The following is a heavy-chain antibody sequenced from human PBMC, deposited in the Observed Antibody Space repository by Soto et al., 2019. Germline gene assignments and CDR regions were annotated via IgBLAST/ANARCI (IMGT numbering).Heavy chain of an antibody. V-gene: IGHV1-69*12. CDR2: IIPIFDTA. CDR1: GGTFSSYA. D-gene: IGHD5-12*01. J-gene: IGHJ6*02. Sequence: QVQLVQSGAEVKKPGSSVRVSCKASGGTFSSYAISWVRQAPGQGREWMGGIIPIFDTADYAQKFQGRVTITADESTSTAYMELSSLRSEDTAVYYCATHPMATITYYSGMDVWGQGTTVTVSS. CDR3: ATHPMATITYYSGMDV.